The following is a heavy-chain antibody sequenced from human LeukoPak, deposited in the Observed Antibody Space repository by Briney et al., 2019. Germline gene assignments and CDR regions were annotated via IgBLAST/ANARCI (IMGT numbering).Heavy chain of an antibody. CDR2: ISYDGSNK. CDR3: ARGVDGGNSDWFDP. CDR1: GFTFSSYA. D-gene: IGHD2-21*02. J-gene: IGHJ5*02. V-gene: IGHV3-30-3*01. Sequence: GGSLRLSCAASGFTFSSYAMHWVRQAPGKGLEWVAVISYDGSNKYYADSVKGRFTISRDNSKNTLYLQMNSLRAEDTAVYYCARGVDGGNSDWFDPWGQGTLVTVSS.